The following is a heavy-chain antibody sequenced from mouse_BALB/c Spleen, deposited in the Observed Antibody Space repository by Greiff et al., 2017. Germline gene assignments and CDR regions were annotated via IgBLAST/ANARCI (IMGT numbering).Heavy chain of an antibody. D-gene: IGHD1-1*01. V-gene: IGHV3-6*02. Sequence: EVKLQESGPGLVKPSQSLSLTCSVTGYSITSGYYWYWIRQFPGNKLEWMGYISYDGSNNYNPSLKNRISITRDTSKNQFFLKLNSVTTEDTATYYCARDTTTVVEGYAMDYWGQGTSVTVSS. CDR3: ARDTTTVVEGYAMDY. CDR2: ISYDGSN. CDR1: GYSITSGYY. J-gene: IGHJ4*01.